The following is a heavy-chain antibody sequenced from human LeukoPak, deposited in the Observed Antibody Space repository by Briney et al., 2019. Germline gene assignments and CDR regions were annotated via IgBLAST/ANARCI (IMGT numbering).Heavy chain of an antibody. Sequence: GGSLRLSCAAFGFTFSSYGMHWVRQAPGKGLEWVAVIWYDGSNKYYADSVKGRFTISRDNSKNTPYLQMNSLRAEDTAVYYCAKDHRRDGYNFDRYWGQGTLVTVSS. V-gene: IGHV3-33*06. J-gene: IGHJ4*02. CDR1: GFTFSSYG. CDR2: IWYDGSNK. D-gene: IGHD5-24*01. CDR3: AKDHRRDGYNFDRY.